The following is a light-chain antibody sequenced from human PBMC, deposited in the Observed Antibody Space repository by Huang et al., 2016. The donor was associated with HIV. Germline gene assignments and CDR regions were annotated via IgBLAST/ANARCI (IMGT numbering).Light chain of an antibody. CDR1: QGISNT. V-gene: IGKV1D-13*01. CDR2: DAS. J-gene: IGKJ4*01. CDR3: QQFNHYPLT. Sequence: QLTQSPSSLSASVGDRVTITCRASQGISNTLAWYQQKPGKAPKLLIYDASSLQTGAPSRFSGSGSGTDFTLTSSSLQPEDCATYYCQQFNHYPLTFGGGTKVEIE.